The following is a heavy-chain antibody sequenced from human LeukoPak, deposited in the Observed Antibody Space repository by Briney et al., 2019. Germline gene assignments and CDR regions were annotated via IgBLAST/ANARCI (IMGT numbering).Heavy chain of an antibody. D-gene: IGHD1-26*01. Sequence: PSETLSLTCTVSGGSISSYYWSWIRQPPGKGLEWIGSIYHSGSTYYNPSLKSRVTISVDTSKNQFSLKLSSVTAADTAVYYCARGWELLSNYWGQGTLVTVSS. CDR1: GGSISSYY. J-gene: IGHJ4*02. V-gene: IGHV4-59*08. CDR2: IYHSGST. CDR3: ARGWELLSNY.